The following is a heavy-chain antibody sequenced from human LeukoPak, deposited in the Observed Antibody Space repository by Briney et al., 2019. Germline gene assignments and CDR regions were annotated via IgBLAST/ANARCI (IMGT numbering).Heavy chain of an antibody. CDR3: TGGALDY. CDR1: GFTFSDYW. V-gene: IGHV3-7*04. CDR2: INQDGREQ. Sequence: GGSLRLSCAASGFTFSDYWMSWVRQAPGQGLEWVAKINQDGREQHFVDSVKGRFTISRDNAKNSLFLQMDSLRAEDTAVYYCTGGALDYWGQGPLVTVSS. J-gene: IGHJ4*02.